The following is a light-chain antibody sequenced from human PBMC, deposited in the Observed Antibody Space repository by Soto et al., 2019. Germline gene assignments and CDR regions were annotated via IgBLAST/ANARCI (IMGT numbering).Light chain of an antibody. CDR1: NFGSKS. CDR2: ENS. Sequence: SYELTQPPSVSVAPGQTARITCGGSNFGSKSVHWYQRKPGQAPVLVVYENSDRPSGIPERFSGSNSGNTATLTISRVEAGDEGEADYYCSSYKSSSTNVFGTGTKVTVL. CDR3: YCSSYKSSSTNV. J-gene: IGLJ1*01. V-gene: IGLV3-21*02.